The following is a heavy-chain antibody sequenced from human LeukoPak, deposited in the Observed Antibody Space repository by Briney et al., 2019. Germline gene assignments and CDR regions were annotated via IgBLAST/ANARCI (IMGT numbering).Heavy chain of an antibody. J-gene: IGHJ4*02. CDR3: ARTARHLDY. CDR2: ISGSGTDI. CDR1: GGSLSGYY. Sequence: LSLTCAVSGGSLSGYYWTWIRQPPGKGLECLSYISGSGTDINYADSVRGRFTISRDNAKNLLYLQMNDLRVEDTAVYYCARTARHLDYWGQGTLVTVSS. D-gene: IGHD5-18*01. V-gene: IGHV3-11*04.